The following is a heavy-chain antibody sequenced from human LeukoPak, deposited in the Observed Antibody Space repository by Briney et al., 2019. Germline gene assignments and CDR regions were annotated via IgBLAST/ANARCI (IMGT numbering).Heavy chain of an antibody. Sequence: SETLSLTCTVSGGSISSYYWSWIRQPPGKGLEWIGYIYYSGSTNYNPSLKSRVTISVDTSKNQFSLKLSSVTAADTAVYYCARDEDGDYRGYFQHWGQGTLVTVSS. J-gene: IGHJ1*01. CDR1: GGSISSYY. D-gene: IGHD4-17*01. CDR2: IYYSGST. CDR3: ARDEDGDYRGYFQH. V-gene: IGHV4-59*01.